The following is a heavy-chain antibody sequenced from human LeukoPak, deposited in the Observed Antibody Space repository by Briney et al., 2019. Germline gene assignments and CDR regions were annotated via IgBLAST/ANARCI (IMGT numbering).Heavy chain of an antibody. CDR2: INPNSGGT. V-gene: IGHV1-2*02. Sequence: GASVKVSCKASGYTLTGYYMHWVRQAPGQGLEWMGWINPNSGGTNYAQKFQGRVTMTRDTSISTAYMELSRLRSDDMAVYYCAKVGALYNWFDPWGQGTLVTVSS. J-gene: IGHJ5*02. CDR1: GYTLTGYY. D-gene: IGHD1-26*01. CDR3: AKVGALYNWFDP.